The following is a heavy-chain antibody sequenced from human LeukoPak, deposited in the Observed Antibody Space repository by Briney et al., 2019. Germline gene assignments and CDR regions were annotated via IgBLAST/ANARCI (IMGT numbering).Heavy chain of an antibody. V-gene: IGHV4-61*01. CDR1: GGSVSSGSYY. D-gene: IGHD1-26*01. CDR2: ISYSGST. Sequence: PSETLSLTCTDSGGSVSSGSYYWRWIRQPPGKGLEWIGYISYSGSTNYKPSLKSRVTTSVDTSKNQFSLNLSSVTAADTAVYYRARRVPSGYVDSWGQGTLVTVSS. J-gene: IGHJ4*02. CDR3: ARRVPSGYVDS.